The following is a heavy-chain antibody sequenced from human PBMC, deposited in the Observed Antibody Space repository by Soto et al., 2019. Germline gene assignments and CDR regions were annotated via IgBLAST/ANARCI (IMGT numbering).Heavy chain of an antibody. CDR3: AIYVCARMTTPDDEVVGFDH. CDR2: IIPIFGTA. J-gene: IGHJ4*02. D-gene: IGHD2-15*01. Sequence: SVKVSCKASGGTFSSYAISWVRQAPGQGLEWMGGIIPIFGTANYAQKFQGRVTITADESTSTAYMELSSLRSEDTAVYYCAIYVCARMTTPDDEVVGFDHWGQGTLVTVSS. V-gene: IGHV1-69*13. CDR1: GGTFSSYA.